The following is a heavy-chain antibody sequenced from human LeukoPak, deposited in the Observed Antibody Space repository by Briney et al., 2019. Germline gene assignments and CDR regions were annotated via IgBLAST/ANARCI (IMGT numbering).Heavy chain of an antibody. CDR2: IFPGDSDT. D-gene: IGHD3-22*01. Sequence: GESLKISCKGSGYSFTSYWIGWVRQMPGKGLEWIGIIFPGDSDTRYSPSFQGQVSISADKSISTAYLQWSSLKATDTAMYYCARRFTHYYDSSGYYYVPDAFDIWGQGTMVTASS. CDR1: GYSFTSYW. CDR3: ARRFTHYYDSSGYYYVPDAFDI. J-gene: IGHJ3*02. V-gene: IGHV5-51*01.